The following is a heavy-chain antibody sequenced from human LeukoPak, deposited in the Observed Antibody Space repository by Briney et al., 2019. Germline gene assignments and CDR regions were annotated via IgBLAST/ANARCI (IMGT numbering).Heavy chain of an antibody. CDR1: GSGFSFTAYG. J-gene: IGHJ4*02. CDR3: AKSRDHVWGSYRPQEDYFDY. Sequence: PGGSLRLSCAASGSGFSFTAYGMHWVRQAPGKGLEWVALIRYDGSNKYYADSVKGRFTISRDNSKNTLYLQMNSLRAEDTAMYYCAKSRDHVWGSYRPQEDYFDYWGQGTLVTVSS. D-gene: IGHD3-16*02. CDR2: IRYDGSNK. V-gene: IGHV3-30*02.